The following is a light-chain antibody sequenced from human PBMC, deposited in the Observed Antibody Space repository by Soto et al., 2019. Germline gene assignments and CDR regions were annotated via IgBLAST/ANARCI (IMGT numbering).Light chain of an antibody. CDR2: DAS. CDR3: QQLNSYPPT. Sequence: EIVMTQSPATLSLSPGERAPLSCRASQTIDNTLAWYQRKPGQAPRLLIYDASTRATGVPARFSGSGSGTEFTLTISSLQPEDFATYYCQQLNSYPPTFGQGTRLEIK. CDR1: QTIDNT. J-gene: IGKJ5*01. V-gene: IGKV3-15*01.